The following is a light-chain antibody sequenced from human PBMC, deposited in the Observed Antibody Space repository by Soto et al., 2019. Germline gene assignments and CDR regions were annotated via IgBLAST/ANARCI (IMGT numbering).Light chain of an antibody. Sequence: EIVMTQSPFTLSVSPGERVTLSCRASQSVSNNLAWYQQKSGQAPRLLIYGASTRVTGIPARFSGSGSGTEFTLTISSLQSEDFAIYYCQQYNNWPPVTFGQGTRLDIK. J-gene: IGKJ5*01. CDR1: QSVSNN. CDR3: QQYNNWPPVT. CDR2: GAS. V-gene: IGKV3-15*01.